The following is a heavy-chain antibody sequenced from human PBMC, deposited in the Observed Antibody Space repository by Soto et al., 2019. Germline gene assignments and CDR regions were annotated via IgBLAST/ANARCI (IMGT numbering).Heavy chain of an antibody. CDR2: INPNSGGT. J-gene: IGHJ3*02. Sequence: ASVKVSCKASGYTFTGYYMHWVRQAPGQWLEWMGWINPNSGGTNYAQKFQGWVTMTRDTSISTAYMELSRLRSDDTALYYCARDGSIAAALNAFDIWGQGTMVTVSS. D-gene: IGHD6-13*01. CDR1: GYTFTGYY. V-gene: IGHV1-2*04. CDR3: ARDGSIAAALNAFDI.